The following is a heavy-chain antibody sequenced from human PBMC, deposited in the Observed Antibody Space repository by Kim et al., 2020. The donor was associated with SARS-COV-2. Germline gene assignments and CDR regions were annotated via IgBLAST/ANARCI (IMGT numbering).Heavy chain of an antibody. V-gene: IGHV3-74*01. CDR3: ARGLSEGDYYYYGMDV. Sequence: SVKVRLTISRDNAKNTLYLQMNSLSAEDTAVYYCARGLSEGDYYYYGMDVWGQGTTVTVSS. J-gene: IGHJ6*02.